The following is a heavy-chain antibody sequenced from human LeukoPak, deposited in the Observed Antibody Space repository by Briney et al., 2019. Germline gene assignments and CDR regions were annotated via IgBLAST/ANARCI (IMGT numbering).Heavy chain of an antibody. D-gene: IGHD3-22*01. CDR3: ARTNYYDSSGYPDY. V-gene: IGHV1-2*02. CDR1: GYTFTSSY. J-gene: IGHJ4*02. Sequence: ASVKVSCKASGYTFTSSYIHWVRQAPGQGLEWMGWINPNSGGTNYAQKFQGRVTMTRDTSISTAYMELSRLRSDDTAVYYCARTNYYDSSGYPDYWGQGTLVTVSS. CDR2: INPNSGGT.